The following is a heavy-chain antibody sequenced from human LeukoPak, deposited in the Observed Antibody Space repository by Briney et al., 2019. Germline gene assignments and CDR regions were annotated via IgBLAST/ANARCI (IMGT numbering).Heavy chain of an antibody. CDR1: GFTFSSYS. V-gene: IGHV3-21*01. Sequence: PGGSLRLSCAASGFTFSSYSMNWVRQAPGKGLEWVSSISSSSYIYYADSVKGRFTISRDNAKNSLYLQMNSLRAADTAVYYCARVGHYYDSSGYYYPHAFDIWGQGTMVTVSS. CDR3: ARVGHYYDSSGYYYPHAFDI. D-gene: IGHD3-22*01. CDR2: ISSSSYI. J-gene: IGHJ3*02.